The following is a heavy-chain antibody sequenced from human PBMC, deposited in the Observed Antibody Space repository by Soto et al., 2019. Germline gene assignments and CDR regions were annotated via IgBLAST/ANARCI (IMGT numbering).Heavy chain of an antibody. CDR2: VNYGGST. Sequence: QVQLHQWGAGLLKPSETLSLTCAVSGGSFSGYFWGWIRQPPGKGLEWIGAVNYGGSTNYTPSLKGRLTMAVDTYKNEVSLRLTSVTAADRDVYFCVRGGLSGRSWYYFHFWGQGSLVAGSS. CDR1: GGSFSGYF. D-gene: IGHD6-13*01. J-gene: IGHJ4*02. V-gene: IGHV4-34*01. CDR3: VRGGLSGRSWYYFHF.